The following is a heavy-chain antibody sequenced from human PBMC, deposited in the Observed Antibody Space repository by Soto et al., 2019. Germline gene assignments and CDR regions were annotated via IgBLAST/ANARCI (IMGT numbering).Heavy chain of an antibody. D-gene: IGHD3-10*01. Sequence: QVQLVESGGGLVKPGGSLRLSCGASGFSFSDHYMTWIRQAPGKGLEWVSYISGSGTTIYYTDSVKGRFTVSRVNAKNSVYLQMNSLRAEDTAVYYCAGDVHYYTSDYWGQGTLVTVSS. CDR2: ISGSGTTI. V-gene: IGHV3-11*01. CDR3: AGDVHYYTSDY. J-gene: IGHJ4*02. CDR1: GFSFSDHY.